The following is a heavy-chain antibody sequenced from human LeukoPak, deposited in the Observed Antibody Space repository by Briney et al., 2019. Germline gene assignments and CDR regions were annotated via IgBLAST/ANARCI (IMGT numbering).Heavy chain of an antibody. D-gene: IGHD1-1*01. Sequence: GGSLRLSCAASEFSVGSNYMTWVRQAPGKGLEWVSAISGSGDSTYYADSVKGRFTISGANSKNTLYLQMNSLRAEDTALYYCAKGLERESRLDSWGQGTLVTVSS. CDR2: ISGSGDST. V-gene: IGHV3-23*01. J-gene: IGHJ4*02. CDR3: AKGLERESRLDS. CDR1: EFSVGSNY.